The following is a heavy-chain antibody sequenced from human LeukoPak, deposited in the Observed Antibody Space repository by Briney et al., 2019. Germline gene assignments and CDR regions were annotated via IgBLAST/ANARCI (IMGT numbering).Heavy chain of an antibody. CDR3: AKNYYGSGSDPHDASDI. CDR2: IWYDGSNK. J-gene: IGHJ3*02. V-gene: IGHV3-33*06. D-gene: IGHD3-10*01. CDR1: GFTFSSYG. Sequence: GGSLRLSCAASGFTFSSYGMHWVRQAPGKGLEWVAVIWYDGSNKYYADSVKGRFTISRDNSKNTLYLQMNSLRAEDTAVYYCAKNYYGSGSDPHDASDIWGQGTMVTVSS.